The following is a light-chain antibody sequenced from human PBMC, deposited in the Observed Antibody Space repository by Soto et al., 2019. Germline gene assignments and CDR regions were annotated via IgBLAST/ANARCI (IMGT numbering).Light chain of an antibody. CDR1: SSDVGGYNY. V-gene: IGLV2-14*01. CDR3: SSYTRSSNYV. CDR2: EVS. Sequence: QSVLTQPASVSVSPGQSITISCTGTSSDVGGYNYASWYQQHPGKAPKLMIYEVSNRPSGVSNRFSGSKSVNTASLTISGLQAEEEADYYCSSYTRSSNYVFGTGTKVTVL. J-gene: IGLJ1*01.